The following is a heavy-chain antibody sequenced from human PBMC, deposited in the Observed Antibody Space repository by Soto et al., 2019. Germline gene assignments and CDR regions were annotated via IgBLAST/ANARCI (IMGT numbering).Heavy chain of an antibody. J-gene: IGHJ4*02. V-gene: IGHV4-34*01. Sequence: SETLSLTCALYGGPFSGYYWSWIRQPPGKGLEWIGKINHSGSTNYNSSLKSRVTISLDTSKNQFSLKLTSVTAADTAVYYCARVRDYDSGSRFDYWGQGTLVTVS. CDR1: GGPFSGYY. CDR2: INHSGST. D-gene: IGHD3-10*01. CDR3: ARVRDYDSGSRFDY.